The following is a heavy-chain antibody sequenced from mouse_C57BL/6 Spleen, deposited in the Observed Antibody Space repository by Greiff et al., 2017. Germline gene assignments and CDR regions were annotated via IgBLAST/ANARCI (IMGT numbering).Heavy chain of an antibody. CDR3: ARVYDRALDY. CDR1: GYSITSGYY. J-gene: IGHJ2*01. Sequence: EVQLQQSGPGLVKPSQSLSLTCSVTGYSITSGYYWNWIRQFPGNKLEWMGYISYDGSNNYKPSLKNRISITRDTSKNQFFLKLNSVTTEDTATYYCARVYDRALDYWGQGTTLTVSS. CDR2: ISYDGSN. D-gene: IGHD2-12*01. V-gene: IGHV3-6*01.